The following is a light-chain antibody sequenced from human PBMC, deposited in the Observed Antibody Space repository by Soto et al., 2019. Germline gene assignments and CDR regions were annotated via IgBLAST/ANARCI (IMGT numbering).Light chain of an antibody. J-gene: IGLJ1*01. CDR3: SSYRTGGPFV. V-gene: IGLV2-14*01. Sequence: QSALTQPASVSGSPVQSIAISCTGTSSDVGGYNYVSWYQQLPGKAPKLLISEVSNRPSGVSHRFSGSKSGNTASLTISGLQAEDEADYYCSSYRTGGPFVFGTGTKLTVL. CDR1: SSDVGGYNY. CDR2: EVS.